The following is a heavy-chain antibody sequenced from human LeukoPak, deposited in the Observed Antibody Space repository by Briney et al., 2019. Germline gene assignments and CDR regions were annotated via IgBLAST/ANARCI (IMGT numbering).Heavy chain of an antibody. J-gene: IGHJ4*02. CDR1: GFTFSSYS. V-gene: IGHV3-21*01. CDR2: ISSSSSYI. Sequence: GGSLRLSCAASGFTFSSYSMNWVRQAPGKGLEWVSSISSSSSYIYYADSVKGRFTISRDNAKNSLYLQMSSLRAEDTAVYYCARGLGYCSSTSCFTDYWGQGTLVTVSS. CDR3: ARGLGYCSSTSCFTDY. D-gene: IGHD2-2*02.